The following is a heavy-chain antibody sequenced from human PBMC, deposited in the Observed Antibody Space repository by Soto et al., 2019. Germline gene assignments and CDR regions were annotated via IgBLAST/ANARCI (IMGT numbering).Heavy chain of an antibody. D-gene: IGHD4-17*01. CDR1: GYTFTSYG. CDR3: ARKNDYGDFDY. J-gene: IGHJ4*02. V-gene: IGHV1-18*01. CDR2: IRAYSGNT. Sequence: ASVKISCKASGYTFTSYGISWVRQAPGQGLEWMGWIRAYSGNTNYAQKLQGRVTMTTDTSTSTAYMDLRSLRSDDTAVYYCARKNDYGDFDYWGQGTLVTVSS.